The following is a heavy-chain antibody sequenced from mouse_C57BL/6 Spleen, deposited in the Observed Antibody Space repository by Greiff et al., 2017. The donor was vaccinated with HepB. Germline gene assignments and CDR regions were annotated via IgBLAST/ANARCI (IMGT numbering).Heavy chain of an antibody. CDR3: ARLYYYGSRGYFDY. CDR1: GFTFSDYG. J-gene: IGHJ2*01. CDR2: ISSGSSTI. D-gene: IGHD1-1*01. Sequence: DVHLVESGGGLVKPGGSLKLSCAASGFTFSDYGMHWVRQAPEKGLEWVAYISSGSSTIYYADTVKGRFTISRDNAKNTLFLQMTSLRSEDTAMYYCARLYYYGSRGYFDYWGQGTTLTVSS. V-gene: IGHV5-17*01.